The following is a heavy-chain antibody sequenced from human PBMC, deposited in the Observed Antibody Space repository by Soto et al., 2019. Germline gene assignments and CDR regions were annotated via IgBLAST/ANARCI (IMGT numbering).Heavy chain of an antibody. J-gene: IGHJ5*02. Sequence: QLQLQESGSGLVKPSQTLSLTCAVSGGSISSGGYSWSWIRQPPGKGLEWIGYIYHSGSTYYNPSLKGRFTISVDRSKNQFSLKLSSVTAADTAVYYCARGGDYDFWSGYYTGWFDPWGQGTLVTVSS. V-gene: IGHV4-30-2*01. CDR2: IYHSGST. D-gene: IGHD3-3*01. CDR1: GGSISSGGYS. CDR3: ARGGDYDFWSGYYTGWFDP.